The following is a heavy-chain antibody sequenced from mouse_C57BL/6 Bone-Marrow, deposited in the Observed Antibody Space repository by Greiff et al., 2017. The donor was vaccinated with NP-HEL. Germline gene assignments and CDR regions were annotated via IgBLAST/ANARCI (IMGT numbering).Heavy chain of an antibody. CDR2: ISSGGSYT. CDR3: ARQNYYGSSGFAY. J-gene: IGHJ3*01. V-gene: IGHV5-6*01. Sequence: EVKVVESGGDLVKPGGSLKLSCAASGFTFSSYGMSWVRQTPDKRLEWVATISSGGSYTYYPDSVKGRFTISRDNAKNTLYLQMSSLKSEDTAMYYCARQNYYGSSGFAYWGQGTLVTVSA. CDR1: GFTFSSYG. D-gene: IGHD1-1*01.